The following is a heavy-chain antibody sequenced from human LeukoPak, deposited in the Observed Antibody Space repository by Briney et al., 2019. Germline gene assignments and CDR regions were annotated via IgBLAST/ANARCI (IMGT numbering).Heavy chain of an antibody. J-gene: IGHJ4*02. CDR3: ARQGRIYYDILTGLDY. CDR2: IYYSGST. CDR1: GGSISSSSYY. D-gene: IGHD3-9*01. Sequence: SETLSLTCTVSGGSISSSSYYWGWIRQPPGKGLEWIGSIYYSGSTYYNPSLKSRVTISVDTSKNQFSLKLSSVTAADTAVYYCARQGRIYYDILTGLDYWGQGTLVTVSS. V-gene: IGHV4-39*01.